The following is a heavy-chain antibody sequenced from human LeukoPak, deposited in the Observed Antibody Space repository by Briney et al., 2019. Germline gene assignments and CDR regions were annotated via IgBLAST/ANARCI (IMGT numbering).Heavy chain of an antibody. Sequence: PSQTLSLTCTVSGGSISSGDYYWSWIRQPPGKGLEWIGCIYYSGSTYYDPSLKSRVTISVDTSRNQFSLKLSSVTAADTAVYYRARWAERGGYSYGLYYFDYWGQGTLVTVSS. CDR3: ARWAERGGYSYGLYYFDY. D-gene: IGHD5-18*01. CDR2: IYYSGST. J-gene: IGHJ4*02. V-gene: IGHV4-30-4*01. CDR1: GGSISSGDYY.